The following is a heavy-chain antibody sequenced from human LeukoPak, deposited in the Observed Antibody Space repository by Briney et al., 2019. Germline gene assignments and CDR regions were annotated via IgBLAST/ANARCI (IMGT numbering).Heavy chain of an antibody. V-gene: IGHV1-8*01. J-gene: IGHJ5*02. CDR2: MNPNSGNT. D-gene: IGHD3-3*01. Sequence: ASVKVSCKASGYTFTSYDINWVRQATGQGLEWMGWMNPNSGNTGYAQKFQGRVTMTRNTSISTAYMELSSLRSEDTAVYYCARGVPYPWEEGAYYYFWSGYPNWFDPWGQGTLVTVSS. CDR3: ARGVPYPWEEGAYYYFWSGYPNWFDP. CDR1: GYTFTSYD.